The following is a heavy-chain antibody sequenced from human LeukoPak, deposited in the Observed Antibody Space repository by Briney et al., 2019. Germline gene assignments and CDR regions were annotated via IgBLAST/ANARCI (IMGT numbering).Heavy chain of an antibody. J-gene: IGHJ4*02. Sequence: GGSLRLSCEASGFSFSSYNMDWVRQTPGKGLEWISSITTSSSYTFYADSVKGRFTISRDNARNSLYLQMNSLTAEDTAVYYCAKDGRYSGSYYEDWGQGTLVTVSS. CDR3: AKDGRYSGSYYED. CDR2: ITTSSSYT. V-gene: IGHV3-21*01. D-gene: IGHD1-26*01. CDR1: GFSFSSYN.